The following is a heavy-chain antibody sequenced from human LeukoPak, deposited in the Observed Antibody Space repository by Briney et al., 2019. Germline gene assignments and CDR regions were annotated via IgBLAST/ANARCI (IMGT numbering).Heavy chain of an antibody. D-gene: IGHD3-22*01. J-gene: IGHJ4*02. CDR1: GFTFSSYA. CDR3: VRPDYYDSSGYLSYFDY. Sequence: GGSLRLSCSASGFTFSSYAMHWVRQAPGKGLEYVSAISGNGGSTYYADSVKGRFTISRDNSKNMLYLQMSSLRAEDTAVYYCVRPDYYDSSGYLSYFDYWGQGTLVTVSS. CDR2: ISGNGGST. V-gene: IGHV3-64D*09.